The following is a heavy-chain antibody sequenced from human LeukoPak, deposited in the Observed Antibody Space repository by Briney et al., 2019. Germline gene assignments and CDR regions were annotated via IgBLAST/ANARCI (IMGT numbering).Heavy chain of an antibody. D-gene: IGHD3-22*01. Sequence: GGSLRLSCAASGFTVSSNYMTWVRQAPGKGLEWVSVIYSDGSTFYADSVKGRSTISRDNSKNTLYLQMNSLRAEDTAVYYCAREVDYYYTSGYYYDYWGQGTLVTVSS. J-gene: IGHJ4*02. V-gene: IGHV3-53*01. CDR2: IYSDGST. CDR1: GFTVSSNY. CDR3: AREVDYYYTSGYYYDY.